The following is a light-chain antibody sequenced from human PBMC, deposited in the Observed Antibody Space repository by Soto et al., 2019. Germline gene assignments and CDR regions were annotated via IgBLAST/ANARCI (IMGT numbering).Light chain of an antibody. Sequence: QSVLTQPPSVSGSPGQSVTISCTGTSSDIGKYDRVSWYQLPPGKAPKLIIYEVTNRPSGVPARFSGSKSGNTASLTISGPQAEDEADYYCSSYISTSRYVFGAGTKLTVL. CDR2: EVT. V-gene: IGLV2-18*02. CDR1: SSDIGKYDR. J-gene: IGLJ1*01. CDR3: SSYISTSRYV.